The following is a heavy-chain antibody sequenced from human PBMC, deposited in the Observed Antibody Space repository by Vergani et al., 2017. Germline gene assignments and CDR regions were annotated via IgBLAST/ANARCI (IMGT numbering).Heavy chain of an antibody. CDR2: ISYDGSNK. CDR3: AKDMVTTSVVRPYYDYYMDV. Sequence: QVQLVESGGGVVQPGRSLRLSCAASGFTFSSYGMHWVRQAPGKGLEWVAVISYDGSNKYYADSVKGRFTISRDNSKNTLYLQMNSLRAEDTAVYYCAKDMVTTSVVRPYYDYYMDVWGKGTTVTVSS. D-gene: IGHD4-17*01. J-gene: IGHJ6*03. CDR1: GFTFSSYG. V-gene: IGHV3-30*18.